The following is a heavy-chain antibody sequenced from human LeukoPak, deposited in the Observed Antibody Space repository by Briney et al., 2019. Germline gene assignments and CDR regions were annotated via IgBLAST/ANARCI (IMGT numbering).Heavy chain of an antibody. CDR2: INPNSGGT. D-gene: IGHD3-22*01. J-gene: IGHJ4*02. CDR3: ARVWYYYDSSGYYDY. Sequence: GASVKVSCKASGYTFTGYYMHWVRQAPGQGLEWMGWINPNSGGTNYARKFQGRVTMTRDTSISTAYMELSRLRSDDTAVYYCARVWYYYDSSGYYDYWGQGTQVTVSS. CDR1: GYTFTGYY. V-gene: IGHV1-2*02.